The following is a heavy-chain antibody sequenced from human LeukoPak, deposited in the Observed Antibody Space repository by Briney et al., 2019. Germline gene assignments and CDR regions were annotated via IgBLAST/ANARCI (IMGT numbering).Heavy chain of an antibody. CDR1: GYTFTSYG. CDR2: ISAYNGNT. J-gene: IGHJ3*02. V-gene: IGHV1-18*01. Sequence: ASVKVSCKASGYTFTSYGISWVRQAPGQGLEWMGWISAYNGNTNYAQKLQGRVTMTRDTSTSTVYMELSGLRSEDTAVYYCAGSRNYKAFDIWGQGTMVTVSS. CDR3: AGSRNYKAFDI. D-gene: IGHD1-7*01.